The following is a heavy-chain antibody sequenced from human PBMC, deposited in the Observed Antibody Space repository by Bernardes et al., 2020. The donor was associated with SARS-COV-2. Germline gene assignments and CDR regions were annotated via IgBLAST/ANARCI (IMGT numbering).Heavy chain of an antibody. D-gene: IGHD2-8*01. J-gene: IGHJ6*02. Sequence: SETLSLTCTVSGGSISSYYWSWIRQPAGKGLEWIGRIYTSGSTNYNPSLKSRVTMSVDTSKNQFSLKLSSVTAADTAVYYCARHGRHCVNGVCQTYYYYALDVWGQGTTVTVSS. CDR1: GGSISSYY. CDR3: ARHGRHCVNGVCQTYYYYALDV. V-gene: IGHV4-4*07. CDR2: IYTSGST.